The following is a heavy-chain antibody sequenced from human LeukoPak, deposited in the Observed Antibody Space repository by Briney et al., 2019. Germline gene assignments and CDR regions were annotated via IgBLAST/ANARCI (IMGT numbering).Heavy chain of an antibody. V-gene: IGHV1-8*03. Sequence: ASVKVSCKASGYTFTSYDINWVRQATGQGLEWMGWMNPNSGNTGYAQKFQGRVTITRNTSISTAYMELSSLRSEDTAVYYCATLNTFGVDTAMGGEHDAFDIWGQGTMVTVSS. D-gene: IGHD5-18*01. CDR1: GYTFTSYD. J-gene: IGHJ3*02. CDR3: ATLNTFGVDTAMGGEHDAFDI. CDR2: MNPNSGNT.